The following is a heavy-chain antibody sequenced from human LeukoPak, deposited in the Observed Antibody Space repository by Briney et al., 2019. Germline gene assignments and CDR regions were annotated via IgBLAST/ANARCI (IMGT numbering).Heavy chain of an antibody. Sequence: GGSLRLSCAASGFTFSSYGMSWVRQAPGEGLERVAFIRYEGSNKYYADSVKGRFTISRDNSKNTLYLQMNSLRAEDTAVYYCAEDNLGYCSSTSCSGSFDYWGQGTLVTVSS. V-gene: IGHV3-30*02. J-gene: IGHJ4*02. CDR3: AEDNLGYCSSTSCSGSFDY. D-gene: IGHD2-2*01. CDR1: GFTFSSYG. CDR2: IRYEGSNK.